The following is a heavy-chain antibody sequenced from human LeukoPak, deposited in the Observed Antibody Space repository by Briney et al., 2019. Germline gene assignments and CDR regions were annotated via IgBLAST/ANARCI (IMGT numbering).Heavy chain of an antibody. V-gene: IGHV3-7*03. CDR3: ARELGIAAAGTTGFDY. J-gene: IGHJ4*02. D-gene: IGHD6-13*01. CDR1: GFTFSSYW. CDR2: IKQDGSEK. Sequence: GGSLRLSCAASGFTFSSYWMSWVRQAPGKGLEWVANIKQDGSEKYYVDSVKGRFTISRDNAKSSLYLQMNSLRAEDTAVYYCARELGIAAAGTTGFDYWGQGTLVTVSS.